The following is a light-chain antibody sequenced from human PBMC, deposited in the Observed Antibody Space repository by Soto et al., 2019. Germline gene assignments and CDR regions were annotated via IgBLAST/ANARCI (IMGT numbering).Light chain of an antibody. CDR1: QNIAKY. CDR3: QQSYNSPLT. Sequence: DIQMTQSPSSLSASVGDRVTITCRASQNIAKYLTWFQQKPGKAPKLLLYAASSLQSGVPSRFSGSGSGTDFTLTISDLQPEDFASYYCQQSYNSPLTFGGGTKVDIK. J-gene: IGKJ4*01. V-gene: IGKV1-39*01. CDR2: AAS.